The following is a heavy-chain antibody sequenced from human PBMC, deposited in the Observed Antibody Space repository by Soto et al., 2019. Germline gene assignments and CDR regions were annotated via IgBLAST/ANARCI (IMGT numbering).Heavy chain of an antibody. J-gene: IGHJ1*01. CDR3: ARGRAPGVDYRSYFHH. V-gene: IGHV1-8*01. CDR2: MNPNSGNT. D-gene: IGHD4-4*01. CDR1: GYTFTTYD. Sequence: QGQLVQSGADVKKPGASVKVSCKASGYTFTTYDINWVRQAAGHGLEWMGWMNPNSGNTGYAQKFQGRVIMTRNTSTSTGYMELSGLTSEDTAVYYCARGRAPGVDYRSYFHHWGQGTLVTVSS.